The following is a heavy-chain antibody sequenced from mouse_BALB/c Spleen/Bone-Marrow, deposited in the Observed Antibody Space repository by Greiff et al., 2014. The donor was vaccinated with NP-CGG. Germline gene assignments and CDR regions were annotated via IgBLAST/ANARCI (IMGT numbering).Heavy chain of an antibody. Sequence: EVQLQQSGPELVKPGASVKIPCKASGYTFTDYNMGWVKQSHGKSLEWIGDINPNNGGTIYNQKFKGKATLTVDKSSSTAYMELRSLTSEDTAVYYCARFYYYGSSYWYFDVWGAGTTVTASS. CDR2: INPNNGGT. J-gene: IGHJ1*01. D-gene: IGHD1-1*01. CDR3: ARFYYYGSSYWYFDV. CDR1: GYTFTDYN. V-gene: IGHV1-18*01.